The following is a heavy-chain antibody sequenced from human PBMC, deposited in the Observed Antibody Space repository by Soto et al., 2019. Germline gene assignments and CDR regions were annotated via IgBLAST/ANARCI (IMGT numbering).Heavy chain of an antibody. Sequence: EVQLVESGGGLVQPGGSLRLSCAASGFTLGNYWMTWVRQAPGKGLEWVANIKGDGSAKSYLDSVRGRFTVSRDNAENLLFLQMNILRAEDTALYYCARDVSPGSSGDYLDAFDIWGQGTMVTVS. D-gene: IGHD4-17*01. CDR3: ARDVSPGSSGDYLDAFDI. V-gene: IGHV3-7*05. CDR1: GFTLGNYW. CDR2: IKGDGSAK. J-gene: IGHJ3*02.